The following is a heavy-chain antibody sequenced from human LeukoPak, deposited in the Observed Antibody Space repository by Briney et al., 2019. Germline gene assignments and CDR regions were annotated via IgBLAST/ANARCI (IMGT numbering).Heavy chain of an antibody. D-gene: IGHD5-24*01. V-gene: IGHV4-59*12. CDR3: ARGTRWLQLYY. J-gene: IGHJ4*02. CDR2: IYYSGST. Sequence: PSETLSLTCTVSGGSISSYYWSWTRQPPGKGLEWIGYIYYSGSTNYNPSLKSRVTISVDTSKNQFSLKLSSVTAADTAVYYCARGTRWLQLYYWGQGTLVTVSS. CDR1: GGSISSYY.